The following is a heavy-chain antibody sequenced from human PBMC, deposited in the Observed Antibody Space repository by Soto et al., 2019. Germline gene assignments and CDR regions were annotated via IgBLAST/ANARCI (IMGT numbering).Heavy chain of an antibody. V-gene: IGHV3-23*01. D-gene: IGHD3-10*01. J-gene: IGHJ5*02. CDR3: AKMNVFYYGSGSYYGGNWFDP. CDR2: ISGSGGST. CDR1: GFTFSNYA. Sequence: GGSLRLSCAASGFTFSNYAMSWVRQAPGKGLEWVSTISGSGGSTYYADSVKGRFTISRDNSKNTLYLQMNSLRAEDTAVYYCAKMNVFYYGSGSYYGGNWFDPWGQGTLVTVSS.